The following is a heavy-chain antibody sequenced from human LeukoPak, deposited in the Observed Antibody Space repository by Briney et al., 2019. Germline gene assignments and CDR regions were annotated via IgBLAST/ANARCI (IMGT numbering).Heavy chain of an antibody. Sequence: SETLSLTCTVSGGSVSSGSYYWSWIRQPPGKGLEWIGYIYYSGSTNYNPSVKSRVTISVDTSKNQFSLKLSSVTAADTAVYYCARSGDSSGYYYGYFDYWGRGTLVTVSS. J-gene: IGHJ4*02. CDR3: ARSGDSSGYYYGYFDY. CDR2: IYYSGST. CDR1: GGSVSSGSYY. V-gene: IGHV4-61*01. D-gene: IGHD3-22*01.